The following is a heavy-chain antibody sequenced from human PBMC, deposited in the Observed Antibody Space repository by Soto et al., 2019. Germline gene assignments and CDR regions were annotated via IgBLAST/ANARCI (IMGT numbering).Heavy chain of an antibody. D-gene: IGHD6-19*01. J-gene: IGHJ5*02. V-gene: IGHV4-31*03. Sequence: QVQLQESGPGLVKPSQTLSLTCTVSGGSISSGGYYWSWIRQHPGKGLEWIGYIYYSGSTYYNSSLKSRVTVSVDTSKNRFSLNLSSVTAADTAVYYCARFGRIAVAGTNWFDPWGQGTLVTVSS. CDR1: GGSISSGGYY. CDR2: IYYSGST. CDR3: ARFGRIAVAGTNWFDP.